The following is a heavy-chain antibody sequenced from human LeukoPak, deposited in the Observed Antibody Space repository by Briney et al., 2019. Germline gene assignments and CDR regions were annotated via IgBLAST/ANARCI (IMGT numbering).Heavy chain of an antibody. Sequence: SETLSLTCTVPGGSISKSSFYWAWIRQPPGRGPEWIGSIDESGSTYYNPSLKSRLTISVDTSKNQFSLRLRFVTAADTAVYYCAKIGMATLFDYWGQGILITVSS. D-gene: IGHD5-24*01. CDR2: IDESGST. J-gene: IGHJ4*02. CDR1: GGSISKSSFY. V-gene: IGHV4-39*01. CDR3: AKIGMATLFDY.